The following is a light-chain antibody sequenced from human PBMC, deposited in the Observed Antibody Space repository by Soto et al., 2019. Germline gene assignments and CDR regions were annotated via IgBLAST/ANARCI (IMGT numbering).Light chain of an antibody. CDR1: QRISTW. J-gene: IGKJ1*01. V-gene: IGKV1-5*01. CDR3: QQYKSYWT. Sequence: DIPMTQAPSTLSASVGDVVTISCRASQRISTWLAWYQQKPGKAPKLLISDASSLETGVPSRFSGSGSGTEFTLTINSLQPDDFATYYCQQYKSYWTFGQGTKVDIK. CDR2: DAS.